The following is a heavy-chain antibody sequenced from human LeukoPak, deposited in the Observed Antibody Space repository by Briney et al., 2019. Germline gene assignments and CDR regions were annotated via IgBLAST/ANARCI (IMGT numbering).Heavy chain of an antibody. CDR2: ISAYNGNT. V-gene: IGHV1-18*01. CDR1: GYTFTSYG. J-gene: IGHJ5*02. CDR3: ARGMSSAYDYNWFDT. Sequence: ASVKVSCKASGYTFTSYGISWVRQAPGQGLEWMGWISAYNGNTNYAQKLQGRVTMTTDTSTSTAYMELRSLRSDDTAVYFCARGMSSAYDYNWFDTWGRGTLVTVSS. D-gene: IGHD5-12*01.